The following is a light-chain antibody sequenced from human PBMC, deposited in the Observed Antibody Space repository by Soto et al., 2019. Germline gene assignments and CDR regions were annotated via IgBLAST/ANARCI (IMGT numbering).Light chain of an antibody. J-gene: IGLJ1*01. CDR3: QSYDCSLFGCYV. V-gene: IGLV1-40*01. CDR1: SSNIGAGYD. CDR2: GNS. Sequence: QSVLTQPPSVSGAPGQRVTISCTGSSSNIGAGYDVHWYQQLPGTAPKLLIYGNSNRPSGVPDRFSGSKSGTSASLAITGLQAEDEADYYCQSYDCSLFGCYVFGTGTTLTVL.